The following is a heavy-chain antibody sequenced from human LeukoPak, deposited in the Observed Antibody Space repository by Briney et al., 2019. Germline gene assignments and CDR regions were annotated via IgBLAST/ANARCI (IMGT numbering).Heavy chain of an antibody. Sequence: PGGSLRLSCAASGFTLSSYWMSWVRQAPGKGLEWVANIKQDGGEKYYVDSVKGRFTISRDNAKNSVYLQMNSLRAQDTAVYYCARDQILGYCSGGSCPPDAFDIWGQGTMVTVSS. CDR3: ARDQILGYCSGGSCPPDAFDI. CDR1: GFTLSSYW. V-gene: IGHV3-7*01. J-gene: IGHJ3*02. CDR2: IKQDGGEK. D-gene: IGHD2-15*01.